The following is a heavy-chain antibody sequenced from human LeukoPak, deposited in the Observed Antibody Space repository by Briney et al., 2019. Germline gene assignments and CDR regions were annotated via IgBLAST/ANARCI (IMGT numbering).Heavy chain of an antibody. J-gene: IGHJ6*04. V-gene: IGHV3-30*18. Sequence: GGSLRLSCAVSGLTFSSYGMHWVRQAPGKGLEWVAVISYDGSNKYYADSVKGRFTISRDNSKNTLYLQMNSLRAEDTAVFYCAKDAPPCSGGSCYSGYHFYGMDVWGKGTTVTVSS. CDR1: GLTFSSYG. CDR2: ISYDGSNK. D-gene: IGHD2-15*01. CDR3: AKDAPPCSGGSCYSGYHFYGMDV.